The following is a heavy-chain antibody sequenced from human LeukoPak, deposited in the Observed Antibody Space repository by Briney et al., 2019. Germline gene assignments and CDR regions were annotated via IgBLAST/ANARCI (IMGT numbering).Heavy chain of an antibody. D-gene: IGHD3-22*01. V-gene: IGHV4-31*03. Sequence: PSETLSLTCTVSGGSISSGGYYWSWIRQHPGKGLEWIGYIYYSGSTYYNPSLKSRVTISVDTSKNQFSLKLSSVTAADTAVYYCATESHNYHDSSGYRFDYWGQGTLVTVFS. CDR3: ATESHNYHDSSGYRFDY. CDR1: GGSISSGGYY. J-gene: IGHJ4*02. CDR2: IYYSGST.